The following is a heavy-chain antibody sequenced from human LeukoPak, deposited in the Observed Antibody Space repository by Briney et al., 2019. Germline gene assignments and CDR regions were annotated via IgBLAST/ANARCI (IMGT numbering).Heavy chain of an antibody. CDR2: LNSYGSST. D-gene: IGHD2-21*02. Sequence: GGSLRLSCAASGFPFSSYWMHWVRQAPGKGLVWVSRLNSYGSSTSSADSVKSRFTISRVNAKNTLYLQMNSLRAEDTAVYYCARGTSGVVVTAIPDYWGQGTLVTVSS. CDR1: GFPFSSYW. V-gene: IGHV3-74*01. CDR3: ARGTSGVVVTAIPDY. J-gene: IGHJ4*02.